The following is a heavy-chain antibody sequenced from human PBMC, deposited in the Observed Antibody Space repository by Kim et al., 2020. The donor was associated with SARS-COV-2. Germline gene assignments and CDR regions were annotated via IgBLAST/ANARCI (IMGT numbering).Heavy chain of an antibody. D-gene: IGHD6-6*01. CDR3: ARAAIAARHFDY. V-gene: IGHV3-53*04. J-gene: IGHJ4*02. Sequence: YYADSVKGRLTISRHNSKTTLYLQMNSLRAEDTAVYYCARAAIAARHFDYWGQGTLVTVSS.